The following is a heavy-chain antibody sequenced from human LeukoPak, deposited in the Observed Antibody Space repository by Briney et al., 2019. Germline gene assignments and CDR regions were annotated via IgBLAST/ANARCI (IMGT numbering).Heavy chain of an antibody. CDR3: ARDPPLGSCSTISCPHLDY. Sequence: GGSLRLSCAASGFTFSRYSMNWVRQAPGKGLEWVSSISSSSSFICYADSVKGRFTIPRDNAKNSLYLQMNSLRAEDTAVYYCARDPPLGSCSTISCPHLDYWGQGTLVTVSS. CDR2: ISSSSSFI. V-gene: IGHV3-21*01. CDR1: GFTFSRYS. D-gene: IGHD2-2*01. J-gene: IGHJ4*02.